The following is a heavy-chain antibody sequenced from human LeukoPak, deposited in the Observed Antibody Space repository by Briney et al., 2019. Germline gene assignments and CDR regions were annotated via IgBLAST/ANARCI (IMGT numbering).Heavy chain of an antibody. CDR3: AREYYYDSSGLHDAFDI. CDR2: IYSGGST. CDR1: GFTVSSNY. D-gene: IGHD3-22*01. V-gene: IGHV3-53*01. Sequence: GGSLRLSCAASGFTVSSNYMSWVRQAPGKGLEWVSVIYSGGSTYYADSVKGRFTISRGNSKNTLYLQMNSLRAEDTAVYYCAREYYYDSSGLHDAFDIWGQGTMVTVSS. J-gene: IGHJ3*02.